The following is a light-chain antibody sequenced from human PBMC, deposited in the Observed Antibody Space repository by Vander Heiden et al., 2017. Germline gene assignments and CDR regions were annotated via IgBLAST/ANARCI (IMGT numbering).Light chain of an antibody. Sequence: EIVMTQSPATLSVSSGERATLSCRASQSVSSNLAWYQQKPGQAPRLLIYGASTRATGIPARFSGSGSGTEFTLTISSLQSEDFAVYYCQQYNNWPPHHTFGRGTKVEIK. V-gene: IGKV3-15*01. CDR2: GAS. CDR1: QSVSSN. J-gene: IGKJ4*01. CDR3: QQYNNWPPHHT.